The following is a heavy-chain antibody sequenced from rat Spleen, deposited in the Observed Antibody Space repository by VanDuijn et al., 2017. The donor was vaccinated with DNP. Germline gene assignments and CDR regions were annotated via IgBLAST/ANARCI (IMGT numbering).Heavy chain of an antibody. CDR3: ARPPLGYFDY. CDR2: ISSTGDNT. CDR1: RFIFSNYW. J-gene: IGHJ2*01. D-gene: IGHD3-1*01. Sequence: EVQLVESGGGPVQPGRSLKLSCVASRFIFSNYWMTWIRQAPGKGLEWVASISSTGDNTYYSDSVKGRFSLSRDNAKSTLYLQVSSLRSEDTATYYCARPPLGYFDYWGQGVMVTVSS. V-gene: IGHV5-31*01.